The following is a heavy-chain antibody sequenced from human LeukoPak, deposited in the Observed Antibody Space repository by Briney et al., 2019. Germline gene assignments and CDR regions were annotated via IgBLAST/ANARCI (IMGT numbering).Heavy chain of an antibody. Sequence: SETLSLTCAVYGGSFSGYYWSWIRQPPGKGLEWIGEINHSGSTNYNPSLKSRVTISVDTSKNQFSLKLSSVTAADTAVYYCARDACCGGDCWPDYWGQGTLVTVSS. J-gene: IGHJ4*02. CDR2: INHSGST. V-gene: IGHV4-34*01. D-gene: IGHD2-21*02. CDR3: ARDACCGGDCWPDY. CDR1: GGSFSGYY.